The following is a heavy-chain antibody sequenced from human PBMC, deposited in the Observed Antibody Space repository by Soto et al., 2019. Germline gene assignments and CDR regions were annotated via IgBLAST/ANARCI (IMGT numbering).Heavy chain of an antibody. V-gene: IGHV4-31*03. Sequence: SETLSLTSTVSGGSISSGGYYWSWIRQHPGKGLEWIGYIYYSGSTYYNPSLKSRVTISVDTSKNQFSLKLSSATAADTAVYYCAREVAAAGKEYYYYYGMDVWGQGTTVTVS. CDR1: GGSISSGGYY. J-gene: IGHJ6*02. CDR3: AREVAAAGKEYYYYYGMDV. CDR2: IYYSGST. D-gene: IGHD6-13*01.